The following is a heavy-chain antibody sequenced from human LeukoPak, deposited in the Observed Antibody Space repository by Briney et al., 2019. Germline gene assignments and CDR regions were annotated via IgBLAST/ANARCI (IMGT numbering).Heavy chain of an antibody. CDR2: IFSRGSA. J-gene: IGHJ6*03. V-gene: IGHV4-4*09. CDR3: ARRDFYYYYMDV. CDR1: GGSISSYY. D-gene: IGHD3-9*01. Sequence: SETLSLTCNVSGGSISSYYWTWIRQPPGKALEWVGYIFSRGSAYYNPSLESRVTISLDTSRNHFSLELSYVTAADTAVYYCARRDFYYYYMDVWGKGTTVTVSS.